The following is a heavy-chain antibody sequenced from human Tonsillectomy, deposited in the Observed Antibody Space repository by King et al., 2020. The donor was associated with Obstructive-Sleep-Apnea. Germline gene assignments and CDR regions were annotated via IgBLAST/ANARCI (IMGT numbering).Heavy chain of an antibody. Sequence: VQLVESGGAVVQPGGSLRLSCAASGFTFDDYTMHWVRQAPGKGLELVSLLTWDGGATFYADSVKGRFTISSDNTNNSLYLQMNTLRADDTALYYCVKGRHFYYYGIDVWGQGTTVTVSS. D-gene: IGHD3-3*02. J-gene: IGHJ6*02. V-gene: IGHV3-43*01. CDR1: GFTFDDYT. CDR2: LTWDGGAT. CDR3: VKGRHFYYYGIDV.